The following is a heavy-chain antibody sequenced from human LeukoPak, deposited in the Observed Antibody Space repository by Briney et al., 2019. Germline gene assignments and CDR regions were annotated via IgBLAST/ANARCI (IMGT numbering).Heavy chain of an antibody. CDR2: INHSGST. CDR3: ARGKAKQLVRSLPRVYFDY. J-gene: IGHJ4*02. V-gene: IGHV4-34*01. D-gene: IGHD6-6*01. Sequence: PSETLSLTCAVYGGSFSGYYWSWIRQPPGKGLEWIGEINHSGSTNYNPSLKSRVTISVDTSKNQFSLKLSSVTAADTAVYYCARGKAKQLVRSLPRVYFDYWGQGTLVTVSS. CDR1: GGSFSGYY.